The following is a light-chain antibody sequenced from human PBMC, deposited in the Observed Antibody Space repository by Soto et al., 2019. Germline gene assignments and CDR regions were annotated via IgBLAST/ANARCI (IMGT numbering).Light chain of an antibody. CDR2: AAS. CDR1: QSISNY. Sequence: DIQMTQSPSSLSASVGDRVTITCRASQSISNYLNWYQQKPGKAPKLLIYAASSMQSGVPSRFSGSGSETDFTLPISSLQPDDSATYYWQQSFSPLWTFGQGTKVEV. J-gene: IGKJ1*01. V-gene: IGKV1-39*01. CDR3: QQSFSPLWT.